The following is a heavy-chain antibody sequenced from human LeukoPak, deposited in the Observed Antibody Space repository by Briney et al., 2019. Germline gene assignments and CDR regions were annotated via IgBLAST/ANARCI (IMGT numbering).Heavy chain of an antibody. CDR3: ARVFDSGSQAYFYYMDV. D-gene: IGHD3-10*01. J-gene: IGHJ6*03. V-gene: IGHV4-59*01. Sequence: PSETLSLTCTLSGGSFSSYYWSWIRQPPGKGLEWIGYIYYSGSTNYNPSLKSRVTISVDTSKTQFSLKVSSVTAADTAVYYCARVFDSGSQAYFYYMDVWGKGTTVTIFS. CDR1: GGSFSSYY. CDR2: IYYSGST.